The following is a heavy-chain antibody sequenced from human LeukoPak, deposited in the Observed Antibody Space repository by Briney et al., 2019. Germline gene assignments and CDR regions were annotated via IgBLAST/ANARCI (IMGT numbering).Heavy chain of an antibody. CDR3: SRESSAFYPFGY. V-gene: IGHV4/OR15-8*02. CDR2: ISLSGQT. Sequence: SETLSDTCGVSGGSIRSTNWWSWVRQPPGQGLEWIGEISLSGQTNFNPSLNGRVTMSLDESRNQLSLKLTSVTAADTAIYYCSRESSAFYPFGYWGHGTLVIVPP. J-gene: IGHJ4*01. CDR1: GGSIRSTNW. D-gene: IGHD3-22*01.